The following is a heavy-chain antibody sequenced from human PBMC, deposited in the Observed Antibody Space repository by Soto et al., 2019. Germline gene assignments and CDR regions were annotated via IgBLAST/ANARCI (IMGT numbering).Heavy chain of an antibody. CDR1: GYTFTGYY. Sequence: ASVKVSCKASGYTFTGYYMHWVRQAPGQGLEWMGWINPNSGGTNYAQKFQGRVTMTRDTSISTAYMELSRLRSDDTAVYYCARDMAYSGYDSLTLDYWGRGTLVTVSS. D-gene: IGHD5-12*01. CDR3: ARDMAYSGYDSLTLDY. CDR2: INPNSGGT. J-gene: IGHJ4*02. V-gene: IGHV1-2*02.